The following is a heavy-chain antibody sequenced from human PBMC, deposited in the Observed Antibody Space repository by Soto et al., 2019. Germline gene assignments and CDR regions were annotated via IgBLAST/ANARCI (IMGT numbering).Heavy chain of an antibody. D-gene: IGHD2-8*01. CDR2: IYSSGDT. V-gene: IGHV3-66*01. CDR3: ARDPGYGRGVSFDP. Sequence: EVQLVECGGGLVQPGGSLRLSCAASGFSVSDNYMSWVRQAPGKGLEWISVIYSSGDTYYGASVKGRLTISRDNSRNTLYLQINDLRVDDTAIYYCARDPGYGRGVSFDPWGQGIPVTVSS. J-gene: IGHJ5*02. CDR1: GFSVSDNY.